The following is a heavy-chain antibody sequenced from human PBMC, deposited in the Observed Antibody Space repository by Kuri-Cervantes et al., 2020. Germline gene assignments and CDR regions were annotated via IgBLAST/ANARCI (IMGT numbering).Heavy chain of an antibody. CDR3: ARGGYSGYDFFGVLEGDGMDV. CDR1: EFTFSTYG. D-gene: IGHD5-12*01. CDR2: ISNDGGNK. V-gene: IGHV3-30*03. Sequence: GESLKISCAVSEFTFSTYGMHWVRQVPGKGLEWVALISNDGGNKYYADSVKGRFTISRDSSKNTLYLQMNSLRAEDTAVYYCARGGYSGYDFFGVLEGDGMDVWGQGTTVTVSS. J-gene: IGHJ6*02.